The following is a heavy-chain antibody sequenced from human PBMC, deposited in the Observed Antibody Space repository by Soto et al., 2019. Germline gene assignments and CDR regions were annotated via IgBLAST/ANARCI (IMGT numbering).Heavy chain of an antibody. CDR2: ISYDGSNK. V-gene: IGHV3-30*18. D-gene: IGHD3-10*01. Sequence: VGSLRLSCAASGFTFSSYGMHWVRQAPGKGLEWVAVISYDGSNKYYADSVKGRFTISRDNSKNTLYLQMNSLRAEDTAVYYCAKDFPRPRVRSWCFDLWCPGTLVTVSS. J-gene: IGHJ2*01. CDR3: AKDFPRPRVRSWCFDL. CDR1: GFTFSSYG.